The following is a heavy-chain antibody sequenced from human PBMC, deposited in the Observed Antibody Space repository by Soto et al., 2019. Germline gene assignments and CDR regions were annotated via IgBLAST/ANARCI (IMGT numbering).Heavy chain of an antibody. CDR3: ARDTAMVTFYYYYYGMDV. CDR2: INPNSGGT. CDR1: GYTFTCYY. J-gene: IGHJ6*02. Sequence: XSVKVSCKASGYTFTCYYMHWVRQAPGQGLEWMGWINPNSGGTNYAQKFQGRVTTTRDTSISTAYMELSRLRSDDTAVYYCARDTAMVTFYYYYYGMDVWGQGTTVTVSS. D-gene: IGHD5-18*01. V-gene: IGHV1-2*02.